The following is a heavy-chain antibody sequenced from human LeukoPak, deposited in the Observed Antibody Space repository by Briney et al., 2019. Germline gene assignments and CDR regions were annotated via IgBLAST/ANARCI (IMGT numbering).Heavy chain of an antibody. V-gene: IGHV1-46*01. J-gene: IGHJ4*02. CDR3: AREGIAARTFDY. CDR1: GYTFTSYY. CDR2: INPSGGST. D-gene: IGHD6-6*01. Sequence: ASVKVSCKASGYTFTSYYVHWVRQAPGQGLEWMGIINPSGGSTSYAQKFQGRVTMTRDMSTSTVYMELSSLRSEDTAVYYCAREGIAARTFDYWGQGTLVTVSS.